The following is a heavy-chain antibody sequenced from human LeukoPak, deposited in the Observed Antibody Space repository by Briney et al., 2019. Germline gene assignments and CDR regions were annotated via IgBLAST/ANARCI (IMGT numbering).Heavy chain of an antibody. CDR3: ARDGGQWLVPDAFDI. J-gene: IGHJ3*02. CDR2: IYYSGST. Sequence: SETLSLTCTVSGGSISSYYWSWIRQPPGKGLEWIGHIYYSGSTNYNPSLKSRVTISVDTSKNQFSLKLSSVTAADTAVYYCARDGGQWLVPDAFDIWGQGTMVTVSS. V-gene: IGHV4-59*01. D-gene: IGHD6-19*01. CDR1: GGSISSYY.